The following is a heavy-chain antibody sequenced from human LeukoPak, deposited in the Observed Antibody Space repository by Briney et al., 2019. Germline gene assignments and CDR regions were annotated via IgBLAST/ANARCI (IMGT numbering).Heavy chain of an antibody. J-gene: IGHJ5*02. Sequence: SETLSLTCTVSGGSISSGGYYWSWIRQPPGKGLEWIGYMYHSGSTYYNPSLKSRVTISLDRSKNQFSLKLSSVTAADTAVYYCARARSPSSGYLLRDHNWFDPWGQGTLVTVSS. CDR3: ARARSPSSGYLLRDHNWFDP. V-gene: IGHV4-30-2*01. CDR2: MYHSGST. D-gene: IGHD3-22*01. CDR1: GGSISSGGYY.